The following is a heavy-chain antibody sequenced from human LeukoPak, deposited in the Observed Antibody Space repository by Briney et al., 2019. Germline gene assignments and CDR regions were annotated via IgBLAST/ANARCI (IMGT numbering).Heavy chain of an antibody. CDR3: ARVKGETAPTISNYYYYMDV. CDR1: GGGFGNYG. Sequence: GASVKVSCKASGGGFGNYGITWVRQAPGQGLEWVGGVIPIFGSSNYAPKFQGGVTITADRSTSTAYIELRSLTSEDTAVYYCARVKGETAPTISNYYYYMDVWDKGTTVTVSS. J-gene: IGHJ6*03. CDR2: VIPIFGSS. V-gene: IGHV1-69*06. D-gene: IGHD5-12*01.